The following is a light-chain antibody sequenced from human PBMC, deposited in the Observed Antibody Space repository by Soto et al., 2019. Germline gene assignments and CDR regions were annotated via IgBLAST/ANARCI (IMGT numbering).Light chain of an antibody. CDR3: QQRSNWPPEYS. CDR1: QSVGIY. Sequence: EIVLTQSPATLSLSPGERATLSCRASQSVGIYLAWYQQKPGQAPKLLVYDASSRAAGIPVRFSGSGSGTDFTLTISNLEPEDFAVYYCQQRSNWPPEYSFGQGTKLDIK. CDR2: DAS. V-gene: IGKV3-11*01. J-gene: IGKJ2*03.